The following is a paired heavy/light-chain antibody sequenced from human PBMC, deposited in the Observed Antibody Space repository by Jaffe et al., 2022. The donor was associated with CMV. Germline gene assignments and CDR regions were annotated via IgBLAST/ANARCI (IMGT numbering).Light chain of an antibody. Sequence: QSALTQPASVSGSPGQSITISCTGTSSDVGSYNLVSWYQQHPGKAPKLMIYEVSKRPSGVSNRFSGSKSGNTASLTISGLQAEDEADYYCCSYAGSSSYVFGTGTKVTVL. CDR1: SSDVGSYNL. CDR3: CSYAGSSSYV. J-gene: IGLJ1*01. V-gene: IGLV2-23*02. CDR2: EVS.
Heavy chain of an antibody. V-gene: IGHV4-59*01. J-gene: IGHJ3*02. CDR2: IYYSGST. Sequence: QVQLQESGPGLVKPSETLSLTCTVSGGSISSYYWSWIRQPPGKGLEWIGYIYYSGSTNYNPSLKSRVTISVDTSKNQFSLKLSSVTAADTAVYYCARYSSNVEWELLESFDAFDIWGQGTMVTVSS. CDR3: ARYSSNVEWELLESFDAFDI. D-gene: IGHD1-26*01. CDR1: GGSISSYY.